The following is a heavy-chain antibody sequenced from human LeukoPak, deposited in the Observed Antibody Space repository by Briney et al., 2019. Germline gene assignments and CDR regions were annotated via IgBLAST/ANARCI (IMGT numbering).Heavy chain of an antibody. CDR2: ISYTGST. V-gene: IGHV4-39*01. CDR3: ARSFGYSYGLPFDY. D-gene: IGHD5-18*01. Sequence: SETLSLTCTVSGGYISSSSYYWGSIRQPPGKGLDWSGSISYTGSTYYNPSLKSRVSISADTSKNQFSLKLSSVTAADTAIYYCARSFGYSYGLPFDYWGQGNLVTVSS. J-gene: IGHJ4*02. CDR1: GGYISSSSYY.